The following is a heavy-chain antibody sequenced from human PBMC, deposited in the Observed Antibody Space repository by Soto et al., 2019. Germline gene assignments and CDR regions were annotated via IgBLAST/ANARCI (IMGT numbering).Heavy chain of an antibody. V-gene: IGHV4-39*01. J-gene: IGHJ5*02. Sequence: SETLSLTCTVSGGSISSSSYYWGWIRQPPGKGLEWIGSIYYSGSTYYNPSLKSRVTISVDTSKNQFSLRLSSVTAADTAIYYCATRITVFGLLIPPFDPWGQGTQVTVSS. CDR2: IYYSGST. D-gene: IGHD3-3*01. CDR1: GGSISSSSYY. CDR3: ATRITVFGLLIPPFDP.